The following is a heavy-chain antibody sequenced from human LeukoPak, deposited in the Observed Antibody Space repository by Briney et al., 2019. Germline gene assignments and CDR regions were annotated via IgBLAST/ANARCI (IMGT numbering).Heavy chain of an antibody. CDR2: IKQDGSEK. Sequence: GGSLRLSCAASGFTFSSYWMSWVRQAPGKGLEWVANIKQDGSEKYYVDSVKGRFTISRDNSNNTLFLHLNSLRGEDTAVYYCTRNSGWYGLSWGQGTLVTVSS. CDR1: GFTFSSYW. CDR3: TRNSGWYGLS. J-gene: IGHJ1*01. D-gene: IGHD6-19*01. V-gene: IGHV3-7*03.